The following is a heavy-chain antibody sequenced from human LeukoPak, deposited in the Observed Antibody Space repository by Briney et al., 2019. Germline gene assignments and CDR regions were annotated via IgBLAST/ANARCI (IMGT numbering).Heavy chain of an antibody. V-gene: IGHV1-8*03. CDR2: MNPNSGRT. Sequence: ASVXXXXXASGYTFTSYGTXWVGQAAGQGGEXVGWMNPNSGRTGYAQNFQGRITITRNTSISTAYMELSSLRSEDTAVYYCTRETSSRYFDYWGQGTLVTVSS. CDR1: GYTFTSYG. CDR3: TRETSSRYFDY. J-gene: IGHJ4*02.